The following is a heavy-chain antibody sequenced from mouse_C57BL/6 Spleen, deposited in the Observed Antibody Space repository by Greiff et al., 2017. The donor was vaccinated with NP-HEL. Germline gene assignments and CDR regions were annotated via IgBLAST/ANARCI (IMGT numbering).Heavy chain of an antibody. Sequence: EVKLLESGPGLVKPSQSLSLTCSVTGYSITSGYYWNWIRQFPGNKLEWMGYISYDGSNNYNPSLKNRISIPRATSKNQFFLKLNSVTTEDTATYYCARESSSFTTVVESFAYWGQGTLVTVSA. V-gene: IGHV3-6*01. CDR1: GYSITSGYY. D-gene: IGHD1-1*01. J-gene: IGHJ3*01. CDR2: ISYDGSN. CDR3: ARESSSFTTVVESFAY.